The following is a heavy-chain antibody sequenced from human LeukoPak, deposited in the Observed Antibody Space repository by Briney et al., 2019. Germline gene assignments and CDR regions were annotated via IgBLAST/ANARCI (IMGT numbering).Heavy chain of an antibody. Sequence: ASVKVSCKVSGYTLTELSMHWVRQAPGKGLEWMGGFDPEDGETIYAQKFQGRVTMTEDTSTDTAYMELSSLRSEDTAVYYCATTIPIYYDSSGYYPYYFDYWGQGTLATVSS. V-gene: IGHV1-24*01. CDR1: GYTLTELS. CDR2: FDPEDGET. J-gene: IGHJ4*02. CDR3: ATTIPIYYDSSGYYPYYFDY. D-gene: IGHD3-22*01.